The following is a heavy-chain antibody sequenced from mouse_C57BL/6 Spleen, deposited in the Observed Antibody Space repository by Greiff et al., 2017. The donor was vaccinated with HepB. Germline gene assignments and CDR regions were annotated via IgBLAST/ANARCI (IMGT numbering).Heavy chain of an antibody. CDR1: GYTFTSYW. CDR2: IDPSDSYT. V-gene: IGHV1-59*01. CDR3: ARDYYGSSNWYFDV. J-gene: IGHJ1*03. Sequence: VQLQQSGAELVRPGTSVKLSCKASGYTFTSYWMHWVKQRPGQGLEWIGVIDPSDSYTNYNQKFKGKATLTVETSSSTAYMQLSSLTSEDSAVYYCARDYYGSSNWYFDVWGTGTTVTVSS. D-gene: IGHD1-1*01.